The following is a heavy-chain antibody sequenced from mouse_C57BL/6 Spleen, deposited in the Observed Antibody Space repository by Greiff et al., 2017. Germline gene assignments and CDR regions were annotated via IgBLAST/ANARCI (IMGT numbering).Heavy chain of an antibody. CDR3: AKTSVAGTHYFDY. D-gene: IGHD4-1*01. Sequence: QVQLQQSGPGLVQPSQSLSITCTVSGFSLTSYGVHWVRQSPGKGLEWLGVIWRGGSTDYNAAFMSRLSITKDNSKSQVFFKMNSLQADDTAIYXCAKTSVAGTHYFDYWGQGTTLTVSS. J-gene: IGHJ2*01. V-gene: IGHV2-5*01. CDR2: IWRGGST. CDR1: GFSLTSYG.